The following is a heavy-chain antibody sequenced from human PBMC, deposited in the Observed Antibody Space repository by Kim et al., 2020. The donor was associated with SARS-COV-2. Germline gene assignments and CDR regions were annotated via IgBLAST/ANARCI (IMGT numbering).Heavy chain of an antibody. V-gene: IGHV4-34*01. J-gene: IGHJ5*02. D-gene: IGHD1-1*01. CDR3: ARVTGTTPKNWFDP. Sequence: NPSLKSRVTISVDTSKNQFSLKLSSVTAADTAVYYCARVTGTTPKNWFDPWGQGTLVTVSS.